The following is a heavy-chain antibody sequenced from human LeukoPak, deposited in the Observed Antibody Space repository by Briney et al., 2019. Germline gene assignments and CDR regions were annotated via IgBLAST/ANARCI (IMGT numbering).Heavy chain of an antibody. CDR2: INPNSGGT. V-gene: IGHV1-2*06. D-gene: IGHD3-10*01. Sequence: GASVKVSCKASGYTFTGYYMHWVRQAPGQGLEWMGRINPNSGGTNYAQKFQGRVTMTRDTSISTAYMELSRLRSDDTAVYYCARALFGYYGSRSYYNPDAFDIWGQRTMVTVSS. CDR3: ARALFGYYGSRSYYNPDAFDI. CDR1: GYTFTGYY. J-gene: IGHJ3*02.